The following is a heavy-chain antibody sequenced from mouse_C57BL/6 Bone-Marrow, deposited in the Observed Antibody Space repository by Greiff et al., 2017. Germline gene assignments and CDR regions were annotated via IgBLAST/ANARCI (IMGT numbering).Heavy chain of an antibody. Sequence: VQLQQPGAELVKPGASVKLSCKASGYTFTSYWMHWVKQRPGQGLEWIGMIHPNSGSTNYNEKFKSKATLTVDKSSSTAYMQLSSLTSEDSAVYYCASGDTTLVEYYFDYWGQGTTLTVSS. CDR2: IHPNSGST. V-gene: IGHV1-64*01. J-gene: IGHJ2*01. CDR3: ASGDTTLVEYYFDY. D-gene: IGHD1-1*01. CDR1: GYTFTSYW.